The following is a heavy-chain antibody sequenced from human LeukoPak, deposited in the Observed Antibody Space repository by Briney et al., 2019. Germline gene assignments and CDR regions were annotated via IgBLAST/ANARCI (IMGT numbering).Heavy chain of an antibody. CDR1: GGSISSSSYY. Sequence: PSETLSLTCTVSGGSISSSSYYWGWIRQPPGKGLEWIGSIYYSGSTYYNPSLKSRVTISVDTSKNQFSLKLSSVTAADTAVYYCASFSGGYYYWGQGTLVTVSS. V-gene: IGHV4-39*07. J-gene: IGHJ4*02. CDR3: ASFSGGYYY. CDR2: IYYSGST. D-gene: IGHD1-26*01.